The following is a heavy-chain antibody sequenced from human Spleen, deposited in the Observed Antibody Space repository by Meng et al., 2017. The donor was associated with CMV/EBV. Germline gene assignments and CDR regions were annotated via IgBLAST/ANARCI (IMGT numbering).Heavy chain of an antibody. D-gene: IGHD5-12*01. V-gene: IGHV1-2*02. J-gene: IGHJ6*02. CDR2: INPNSGGT. CDR3: ATGGYDGSYYYGLEV. Sequence: ASVKVSCKASGYTFTGYYIHWVRQAPGQGLEWMGWINPNSGGTNYALKFQGRVTMTRDTSISTAYMELSRLRSEDTAVYYCATGGYDGSYYYGLEVWGQGTTVTVSS. CDR1: GYTFTGYY.